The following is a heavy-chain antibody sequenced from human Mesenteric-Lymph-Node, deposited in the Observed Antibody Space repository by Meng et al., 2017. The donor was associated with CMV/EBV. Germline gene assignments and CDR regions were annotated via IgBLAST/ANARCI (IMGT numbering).Heavy chain of an antibody. CDR3: ARDDCSSTSCYYYYGMDV. CDR2: ISIVGTLIGSTI. D-gene: IGHD2-2*01. Sequence: GESLKISCAASGFTFNDYYMTWIRQAPGKGLEWVSYISIVGTLIGSTIYYADSVKGRFTISRDNAKNSLYLQMNSLRAEDTAVYYCARDDCSSTSCYYYYGMDVWGQGTTVTVSS. CDR1: GFTFNDYY. J-gene: IGHJ6*02. V-gene: IGHV3-11*01.